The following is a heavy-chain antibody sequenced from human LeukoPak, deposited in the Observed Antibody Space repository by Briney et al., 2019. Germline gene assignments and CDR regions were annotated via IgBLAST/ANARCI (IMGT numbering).Heavy chain of an antibody. D-gene: IGHD3-16*02. CDR1: GGSFSGYY. Sequence: SETLSLTCAVYGGSFSGYYWNWTRQPPGKGLEWIGEINHRGSTNYNPSLKSRVTISLDTSKNQFSLKLNSVTAADTAVYYCARGRTTYGYVWGSYRPPDYWGQGTLVTVSS. CDR3: ARGRTTYGYVWGSYRPPDY. CDR2: INHRGST. J-gene: IGHJ4*02. V-gene: IGHV4-34*01.